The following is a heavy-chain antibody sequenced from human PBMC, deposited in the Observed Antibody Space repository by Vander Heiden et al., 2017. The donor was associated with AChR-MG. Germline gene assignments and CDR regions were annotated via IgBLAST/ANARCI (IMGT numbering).Heavy chain of an antibody. CDR1: GFSFTSYA. D-gene: IGHD2-15*01. CDR2: FSGDGYRT. V-gene: IGHV3-23*01. J-gene: IGHJ4*02. CDR3: ARLMGHCTGGSCYGFDF. Sequence: EVQLLESGGDLVQPGGSLQLPCTASGFSFTSYAITWVRQAPGKGLEWVSSFSGDGYRTYYADSVKGRFTFSRDTSKNTLYLQMNSLRADDTAVYYCARLMGHCTGGSCYGFDFWGQGTLVTVSS.